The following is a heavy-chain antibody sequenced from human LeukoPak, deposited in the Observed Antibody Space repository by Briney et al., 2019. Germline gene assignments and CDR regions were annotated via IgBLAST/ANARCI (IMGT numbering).Heavy chain of an antibody. D-gene: IGHD6-13*01. CDR2: IYYSGTT. J-gene: IGHJ4*02. CDR3: ARGVYIAAAQYAY. Sequence: ETLSLTCTVSGGSISSYYWSWIRQPPGKGLEWIGYIYYSGTTNYNPSLKSRVTISVDTSKNQFSLKLSSVTAADTAVYYCARGVYIAAAQYAYWGQGTLVTVSS. CDR1: GGSISSYY. V-gene: IGHV4-59*01.